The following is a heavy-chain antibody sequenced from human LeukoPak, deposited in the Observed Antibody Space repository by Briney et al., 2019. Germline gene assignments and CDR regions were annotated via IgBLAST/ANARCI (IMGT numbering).Heavy chain of an antibody. V-gene: IGHV4-30-4*01. J-gene: IGHJ4*02. CDR1: GGSISSGDYY. CDR2: IYYSGST. D-gene: IGHD5-12*01. Sequence: TSETLSLTCTVSGGSISSGDYYWSWIRQPPGKGLEWIGYIYYSGSTYYNPSLKSRVTISVDTSKNQFSLKLSSVTAADTAVYYCARGTQVANLDYWGQGTLVTVSS. CDR3: ARGTQVANLDY.